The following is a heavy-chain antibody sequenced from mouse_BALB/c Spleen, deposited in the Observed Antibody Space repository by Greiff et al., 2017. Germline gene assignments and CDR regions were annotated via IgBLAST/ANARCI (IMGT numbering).Heavy chain of an antibody. V-gene: IGHV2-2*02. CDR2: IWSGGST. D-gene: IGHD2-1*01. J-gene: IGHJ3*01. CDR3: ARNGNGNLAWFAY. Sequence: QVQLKQSGPGLVQPSQSLSITCTVSGFSLTSYGVHWVRQSPGKGLEWLGVIWSGGSTDYNAAFISRLSISKDNSKSQVFFKMNSLQANDTAIYYCARNGNGNLAWFAYWGQGTLVTVSA. CDR1: GFSLTSYG.